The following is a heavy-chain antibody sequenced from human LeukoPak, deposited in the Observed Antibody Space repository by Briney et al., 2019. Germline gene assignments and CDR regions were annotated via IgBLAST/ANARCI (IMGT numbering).Heavy chain of an antibody. CDR1: GFTVYSNY. J-gene: IGHJ4*02. Sequence: GGSLRLSCAASGFTVYSNYLSWVRQAPGKALEGVSTIYTGGNTNYAASGKDRFTISRDYSENTMFLHMNSLRAEDTAMCYCARGDDSGYYYYFDYWGQGALVTVSS. CDR3: ARGDDSGYYYYFDY. V-gene: IGHV3-53*01. CDR2: IYTGGNT. D-gene: IGHD3-22*01.